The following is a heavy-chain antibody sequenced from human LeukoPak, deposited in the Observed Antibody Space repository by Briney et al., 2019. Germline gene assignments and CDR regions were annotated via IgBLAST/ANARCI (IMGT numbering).Heavy chain of an antibody. J-gene: IGHJ4*02. CDR1: GESISSSNW. CDR2: IYHSGTT. CDR3: ANKVYCSTTSCYHAGY. D-gene: IGHD2-2*01. V-gene: IGHV4-4*02. Sequence: SGTLSLTCAVSGESISSSNWWSWVRQPPGKGLEWIGEIYHSGTTNYNPSLKSRVTISIDTSRNQFSLKLTSVTAADTAVYYCANKVYCSTTSCYHAGYWGQGTLVTVSS.